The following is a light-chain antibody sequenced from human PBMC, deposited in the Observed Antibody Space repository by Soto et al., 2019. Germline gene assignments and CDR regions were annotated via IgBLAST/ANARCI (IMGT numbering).Light chain of an antibody. J-gene: IGLJ1*01. Sequence: QSVLTQPASVSGSPGQSIAISCTGTSSDVGGYNSVSWYQQHPGKAPKLMIYNVSNRPSGVSDRFSGSKSGNTASLTISGLQAEDEADYYCSRYTSITNYVFGTGTKVT. CDR3: SRYTSITNYV. CDR1: SSDVGGYNS. CDR2: NVS. V-gene: IGLV2-14*03.